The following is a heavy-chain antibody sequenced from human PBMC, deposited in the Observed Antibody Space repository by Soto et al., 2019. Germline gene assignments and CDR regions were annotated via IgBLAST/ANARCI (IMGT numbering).Heavy chain of an antibody. D-gene: IGHD3-9*01. Sequence: ASVKVSCKASGYTFTNYGITWVRQAPGQGLEWMGWISPYNGNTNYAENLQGRVTMTTDTSTSTAYMELRSLRSDDTAVYYCARVRDVLTGYSTFDYWGLGTLVTVSS. CDR2: ISPYNGNT. CDR1: GYTFTNYG. V-gene: IGHV1-18*01. CDR3: ARVRDVLTGYSTFDY. J-gene: IGHJ4*02.